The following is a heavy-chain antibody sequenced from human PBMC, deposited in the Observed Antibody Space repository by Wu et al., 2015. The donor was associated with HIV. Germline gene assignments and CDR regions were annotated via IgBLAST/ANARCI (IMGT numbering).Heavy chain of an antibody. D-gene: IGHD3-10*01. J-gene: IGHJ6*02. CDR1: GGTFSSYA. V-gene: IGHV1-69*05. Sequence: QVQLVQSGAEVKKPGSSVKVSCKASGGTFSSYAISWVRQAPGQGLEWMGGIIPIFGTANYAQKFQGRVTITTDESTSTAYMELSSLRSEDTAVYYCARVPYNYYGSGSYYTERRRVTDYYYGMDVVGPRDHGHRSP. CDR3: ARVPYNYYGSGSYYTERRRVTDYYYGMDV. CDR2: IIPIFGTA.